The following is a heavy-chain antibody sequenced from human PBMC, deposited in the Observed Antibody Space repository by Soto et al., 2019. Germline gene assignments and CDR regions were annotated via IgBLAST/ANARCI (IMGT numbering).Heavy chain of an antibody. V-gene: IGHV2-5*02. CDR1: GFSLSTNGMG. CDR2: IYWDGDK. Sequence: QITVKESGLTLGKPTQTLMLTCTFSGFSLSTNGMGVGWIRQSPGKALELLALIYWDGDKGYTPSLRSRLTITKATPKNQMDLTMPNMDPGDTTTYYFARLARGVYDLDRLWEKFDYWGQGTVVPVSS. J-gene: IGHJ4*02. CDR3: ARLARGVYDLDRLWEKFDY. D-gene: IGHD5-12*01.